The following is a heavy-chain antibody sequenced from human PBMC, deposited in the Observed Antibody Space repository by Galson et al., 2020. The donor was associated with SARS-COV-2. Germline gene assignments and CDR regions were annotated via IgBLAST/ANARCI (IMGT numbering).Heavy chain of an antibody. CDR3: ARDMKYYDSSQYYYYGMDV. D-gene: IGHD3-22*01. J-gene: IGHJ6*02. CDR2: ISSSGSTI. V-gene: IGHV3-11*01. CDR1: GFTFSDYY. Sequence: NSGGSLRLSCAASGFTFSDYYMSWIRQAPGKGLEWVSYISSSGSTIYYADSVKGRFTISRDNATNSLYLQMNSLRAEDTAVYYCARDMKYYDSSQYYYYGMDVWGQGTTVTVAS.